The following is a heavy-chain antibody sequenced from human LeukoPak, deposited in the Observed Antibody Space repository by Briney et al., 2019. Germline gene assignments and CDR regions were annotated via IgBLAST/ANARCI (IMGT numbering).Heavy chain of an antibody. CDR1: GFTFSSYA. Sequence: PGGSLRLSCAGSGFTFSSYAMSWVRQAPGKGLEWVSTISGSGGAGTYYADSVKGRFTVSRDNSRNTLYLPMNSLRAEDTAVYYCARPYSSGQLYYFDYWGQGTLVTVSS. CDR2: ISGSGGAGT. V-gene: IGHV3-23*01. CDR3: ARPYSSGQLYYFDY. J-gene: IGHJ4*02. D-gene: IGHD6-19*01.